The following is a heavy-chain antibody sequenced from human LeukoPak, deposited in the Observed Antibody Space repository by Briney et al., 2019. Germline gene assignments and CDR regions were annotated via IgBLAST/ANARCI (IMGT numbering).Heavy chain of an antibody. CDR1: GGSISSYY. Sequence: SETLSLTCTVSGGSISSYYWSWIRQPAGKGLEWIGRIDKSGRTNYNPTLKSRVTMSVDTSKNQFSLKLNSMTAADTAVYYCARVSSGWYWVYWGQGTLVTVSS. D-gene: IGHD6-19*01. CDR2: IDKSGRT. V-gene: IGHV4-4*07. J-gene: IGHJ4*02. CDR3: ARVSSGWYWVY.